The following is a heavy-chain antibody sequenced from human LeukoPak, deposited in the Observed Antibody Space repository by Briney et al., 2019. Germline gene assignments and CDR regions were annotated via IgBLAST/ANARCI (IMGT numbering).Heavy chain of an antibody. Sequence: GGSLRLSCAASGFTFSSYAMSWVRQAPGKGLEWVSTISGGGGNTAYADSVKGRFTISRDNSKNTLCLQMNSLRAEDTAVYYCAKVVGTGTTPTDYWGQGTLVTVSS. V-gene: IGHV3-23*01. CDR2: ISGGGGNT. CDR1: GFTFSSYA. D-gene: IGHD1-1*01. CDR3: AKVVGTGTTPTDY. J-gene: IGHJ4*02.